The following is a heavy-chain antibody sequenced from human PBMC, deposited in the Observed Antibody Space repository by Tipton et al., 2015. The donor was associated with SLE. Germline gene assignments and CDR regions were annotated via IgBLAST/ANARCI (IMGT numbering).Heavy chain of an antibody. J-gene: IGHJ4*02. D-gene: IGHD2-15*01. Sequence: TLSLTCAVSGGSISSGGYSWSWIRQPPGKGLEWIGYIYHSGSTYYNPSLKSRVTISVDRSKNQFSLKLSSVTAAGTAVYYCASRYCSGGSCSDYWGQGTLVTVSS. CDR1: GGSISSGGYS. CDR3: ASRYCSGGSCSDY. V-gene: IGHV4-30-2*01. CDR2: IYHSGST.